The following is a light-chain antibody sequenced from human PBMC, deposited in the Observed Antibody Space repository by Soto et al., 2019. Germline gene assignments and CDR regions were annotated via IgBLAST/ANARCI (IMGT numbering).Light chain of an antibody. CDR3: SSNTSSSTWV. V-gene: IGLV2-14*01. J-gene: IGLJ3*02. CDR2: DVS. CDR1: SSDVGGYNY. Sequence: QSALTQPASVSGSPGQSITISCTGTSSDVGGYNYVSWYQQHPGKAPKLMIYDVSNRPSGVSNRFSGSKSGNTASLTISGLQAEDDAYYYCSSNTSSSTWVFGGGTKLTVL.